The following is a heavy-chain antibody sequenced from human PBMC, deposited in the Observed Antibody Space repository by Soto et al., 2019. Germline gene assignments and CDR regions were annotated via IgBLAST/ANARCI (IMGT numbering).Heavy chain of an antibody. CDR3: ARDQYYYDSSVYLV. CDR1: GDSISSGDYY. V-gene: IGHV4-30-4*01. D-gene: IGHD3-22*01. CDR2: IYYSGST. Sequence: PSETLSLTCTVSGDSISSGDYYWSWIRQPPGKGLEWIGYIYYSGSTYYNPSLKSRVTISVDTSKNQFSLKLSSVTAADTAVYYCARDQYYYDSSVYLVWCQVTLVTVSA. J-gene: IGHJ4*02.